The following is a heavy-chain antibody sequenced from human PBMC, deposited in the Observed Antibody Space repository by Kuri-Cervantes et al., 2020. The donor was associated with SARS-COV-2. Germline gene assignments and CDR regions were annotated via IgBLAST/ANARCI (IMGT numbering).Heavy chain of an antibody. CDR1: GFTFSSYS. CDR2: ISYGGSNK. V-gene: IGHV3-30*03. D-gene: IGHD3-10*01. CDR3: AREEVLNFDY. J-gene: IGHJ4*02. Sequence: GESLKISCAASGFTFSSYSMNWVRQAPGKGLEWVAVISYGGSNKYYADSVKGRFTISRDNSKNTLYLQMNSLRAEDTAVYYCAREEVLNFDYWGQGTLVTVSS.